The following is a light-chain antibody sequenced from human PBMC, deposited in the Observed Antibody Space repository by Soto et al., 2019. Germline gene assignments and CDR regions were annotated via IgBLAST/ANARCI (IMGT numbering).Light chain of an antibody. Sequence: EIVMTKSPSTLPVSPGDPATLSCRASQSLGGNLAWYQQKPGQGPRLLIFRASSRATGVPARFSASGSGTEFTLTISGLQSEDFAIYYCQQYSNWPPWTFGPGTKVENK. CDR3: QQYSNWPPWT. J-gene: IGKJ1*01. V-gene: IGKV3-15*01. CDR1: QSLGGN. CDR2: RAS.